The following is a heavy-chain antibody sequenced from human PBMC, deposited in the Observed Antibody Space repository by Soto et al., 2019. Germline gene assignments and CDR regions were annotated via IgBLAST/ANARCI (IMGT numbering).Heavy chain of an antibody. Sequence: SQTLSVTWDISWDRVSSNSAACNWIRQTPSRGLEWLGRTYYRSKWYINYAVSVKSRITVNPDTSKNQFSLQLNSVTPEDTAVYYCARGSWDDVTGHYYMDVWGKGTTVTVSS. D-gene: IGHD1-1*01. CDR3: ARGSWDDVTGHYYMDV. V-gene: IGHV6-1*01. CDR1: WDRVSSNSAA. CDR2: TYYRSKWYI. J-gene: IGHJ6*03.